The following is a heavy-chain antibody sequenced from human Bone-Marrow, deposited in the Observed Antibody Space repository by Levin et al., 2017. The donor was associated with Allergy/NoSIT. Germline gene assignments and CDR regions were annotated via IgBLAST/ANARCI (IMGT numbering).Heavy chain of an antibody. CDR1: GFTFSTSW. CDR3: AGYDISKHTNWFDP. V-gene: IGHV3-7*02. D-gene: IGHD3-3*01. Sequence: GESLKISCVASGFTFSTSWMTWVRQAPGKGLEWVANIKEDGGENYYVGSVKGRFTISRDNAKSSLFLQMNSLSVEDTGVYYCAGYDISKHTNWFDPGGQGTLVTVSS. J-gene: IGHJ5*02. CDR2: IKEDGGEN.